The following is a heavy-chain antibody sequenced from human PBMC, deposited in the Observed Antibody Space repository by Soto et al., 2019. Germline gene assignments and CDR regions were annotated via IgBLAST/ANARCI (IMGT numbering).Heavy chain of an antibody. J-gene: IGHJ5*02. CDR1: GFTFSSYG. D-gene: IGHD5-12*01. CDR2: IWYDGSNK. V-gene: IGHV3-33*01. CDR3: ARDLLRNWEMATITGHNWFDP. Sequence: QPGGSLRLSCAASGFTFSSYGMHWVRQAPGKGLEWVAVIWYDGSNKYYADSVKGRFTISRDNSKNTLYLQMNSLRAEDTAVYYCARDLLRNWEMATITGHNWFDPWGQGTLVTVSS.